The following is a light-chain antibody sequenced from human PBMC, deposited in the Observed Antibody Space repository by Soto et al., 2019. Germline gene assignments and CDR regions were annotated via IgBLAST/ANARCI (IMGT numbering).Light chain of an antibody. Sequence: EIVLTQSPATLSLSPGERATLSCRASQSVSSYLAWYQQKPGQAPRLLIYDASNRATGIPARFSGSGSGTDFTLTISSLEPEDVASYYCQQSYSSPYTFGQGTKLEI. J-gene: IGKJ2*01. CDR2: DAS. CDR1: QSVSSY. V-gene: IGKV3-11*01. CDR3: QQSYSSPYT.